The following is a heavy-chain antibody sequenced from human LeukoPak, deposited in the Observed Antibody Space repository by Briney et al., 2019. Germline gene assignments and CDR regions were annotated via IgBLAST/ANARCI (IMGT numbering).Heavy chain of an antibody. CDR2: IYSGGST. Sequence: PGGSLRLSCAASGFIVSSNYMSWVRQAPGKGLEWVSVIYSGGSTYFADSVKGRFTISRDTSKNTLYLQMNSLRAEDTAVYYCAGAPLSGWSEYWGQGTLVTVSS. CDR1: GFIVSSNY. CDR3: AGAPLSGWSEY. J-gene: IGHJ4*02. V-gene: IGHV3-53*01. D-gene: IGHD6-19*01.